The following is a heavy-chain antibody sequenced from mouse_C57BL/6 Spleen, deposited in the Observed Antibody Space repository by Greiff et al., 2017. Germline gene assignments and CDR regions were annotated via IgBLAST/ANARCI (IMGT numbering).Heavy chain of an antibody. CDR2: IDPANGNT. Sequence: EVQGVESVAELVRPGASVKLSCTASGFNIKNTYMHWVKQRPEQGLEWIGRIDPANGNTKYAPKFQGKATITADTSSNTAYLQLSSLTSEDTAIYYCARDSDYGYWYFGVWGTGTTVTVSS. CDR1: GFNIKNTY. V-gene: IGHV14-3*01. J-gene: IGHJ1*03. D-gene: IGHD2-5*01. CDR3: ARDSDYGYWYFGV.